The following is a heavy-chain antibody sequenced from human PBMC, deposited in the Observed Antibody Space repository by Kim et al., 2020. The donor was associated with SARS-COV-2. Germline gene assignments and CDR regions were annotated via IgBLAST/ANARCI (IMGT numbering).Heavy chain of an antibody. D-gene: IGHD3-9*01. J-gene: IGHJ4*02. Sequence: ASAKVSCKASGYTFTGYYMHWVLQAPGQGLEWMGRINPNSGGTNYAQKFQGRVTMTRDTSISTAYMELSRLRSDDTAVYYCAREEGLRYFDWLLPLDYWGQGTLVTVSS. V-gene: IGHV1-2*06. CDR2: INPNSGGT. CDR3: AREEGLRYFDWLLPLDY. CDR1: GYTFTGYY.